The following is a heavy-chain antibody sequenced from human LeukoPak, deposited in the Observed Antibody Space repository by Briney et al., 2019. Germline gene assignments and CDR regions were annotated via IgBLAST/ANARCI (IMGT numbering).Heavy chain of an antibody. V-gene: IGHV3-23*01. CDR3: ANVGYLYSSSSEDY. D-gene: IGHD6-6*01. CDR2: ISGSGGST. CDR1: GFTFNSYA. J-gene: IGHJ4*02. Sequence: GGSLRLSCAASGFTFNSYAMSWVRQAPGKGLEWVSAISGSGGSTYYADSVKGRFTISRDNSKNTLYLQMNSLRAEDTAVYYCANVGYLYSSSSEDYWGQGTLVTVSS.